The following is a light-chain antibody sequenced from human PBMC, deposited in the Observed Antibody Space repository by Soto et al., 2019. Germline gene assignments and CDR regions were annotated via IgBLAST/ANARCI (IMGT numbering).Light chain of an antibody. J-gene: IGKJ1*01. V-gene: IGKV3-20*01. CDR1: QSLGSGY. CDR2: AAS. CDR3: QQYGSSGT. Sequence: EIVLTQSPGTLSLSPGERATLSCRASQSLGSGYLAWYQQKPGQAPRILIYAASSRATGIPDRFSGSGSGTDFTLTISRLEPEDFAVYYCQQYGSSGTFGQGTKVDI.